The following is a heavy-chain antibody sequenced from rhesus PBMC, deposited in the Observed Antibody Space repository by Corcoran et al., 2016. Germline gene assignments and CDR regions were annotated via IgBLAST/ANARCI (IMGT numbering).Heavy chain of an antibody. D-gene: IGHD5-42*01. CDR3: AREPRDTHPVFDY. V-gene: IGHV4-122*02. Sequence: QVQLQESGPGLVKPSETLSLTCAVSGGSISSGYYYWSWIRQPPGKGLEWIGYITYRGRTTYNPSRKSRVTISRDTSKTQFSLKLSSVTAADTALYYCAREPRDTHPVFDYWGQGVLVTVSS. CDR1: GGSISSGYYY. J-gene: IGHJ4*01. CDR2: ITYRGRT.